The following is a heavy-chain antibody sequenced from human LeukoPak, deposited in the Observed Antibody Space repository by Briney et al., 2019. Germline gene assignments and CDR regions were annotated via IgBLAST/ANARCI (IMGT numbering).Heavy chain of an antibody. CDR3: AVGSYYFDY. CDR2: VNLQGST. V-gene: IGHV4-4*02. J-gene: IGHJ4*02. CDR1: GGSITSTNY. Sequence: SGTLSLTCGVSGGSITSTNYWTWVRQPPGKGLEWIGEVNLQGSTNYNPSLMGRVAISVDMSENHISLQLTSVTAADTAVYYCAVGSYYFDYWGQGTLVTVSS. D-gene: IGHD3-10*01.